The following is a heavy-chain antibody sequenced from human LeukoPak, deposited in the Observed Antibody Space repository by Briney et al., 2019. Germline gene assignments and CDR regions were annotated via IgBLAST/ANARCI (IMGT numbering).Heavy chain of an antibody. CDR3: ATATPTYYYGSGSYYNVPIFDY. CDR1: GYTLTELS. V-gene: IGHV1-24*01. J-gene: IGHJ4*02. D-gene: IGHD3-10*01. CDR2: FDPEDGET. Sequence: ASVTVSCTVSGYTLTELSMHWVRQAPGKGLEWMGGFDPEDGETIYAQKFQGRVTMTEDTSTDTAYMELSSLRSEDTAVYYCATATPTYYYGSGSYYNVPIFDYWGQGTLVTVSS.